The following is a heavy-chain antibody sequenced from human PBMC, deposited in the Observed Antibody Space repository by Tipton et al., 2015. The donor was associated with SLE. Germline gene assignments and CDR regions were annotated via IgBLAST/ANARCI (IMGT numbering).Heavy chain of an antibody. D-gene: IGHD1-7*01. J-gene: IGHJ6*03. Sequence: TLSLTCTVSAGSIPGGSYYWGWIRHSPGKGLECIGIIYSSGSTYYNPSLKSRVTISADTSKNQFSLRLSSVTAADTAVYYCARLKGRLELPGYHYYMDVWGKGTTVTVSS. CDR1: AGSIPGGSYY. CDR2: IYSSGST. CDR3: ARLKGRLELPGYHYYMDV. V-gene: IGHV4-39*01.